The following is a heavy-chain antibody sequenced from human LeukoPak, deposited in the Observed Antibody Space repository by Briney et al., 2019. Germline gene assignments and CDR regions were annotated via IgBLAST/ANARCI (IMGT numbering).Heavy chain of an antibody. CDR1: GGSISSGDYY. J-gene: IGHJ3*02. V-gene: IGHV4-30-4*01. CDR3: ARDWFGEFPLAGAFDI. D-gene: IGHD3-10*01. Sequence: SETLSLTCTVSGGSISSGDYYWSWIRQPPGKGLEWIGYIYYSGSTYYNPSLKSRVTISVDTSKNQFSLKLSSVTAADTAVYYCARDWFGEFPLAGAFDIWGQGTMVTVSS. CDR2: IYYSGST.